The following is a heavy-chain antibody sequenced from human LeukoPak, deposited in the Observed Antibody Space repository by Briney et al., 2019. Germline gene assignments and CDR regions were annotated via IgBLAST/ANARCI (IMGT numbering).Heavy chain of an antibody. CDR3: ARDFEGCSGGSCGGAFDI. Sequence: SETLSLTCTVSGGSISSYYWSWIWQPAGKGLEWIGRIYTSGSTNYNPSLKSRVTMSVDTSKNQFSLKLSSVTAADTAVYYCARDFEGCSGGSCGGAFDIWGQGTMVTVSS. V-gene: IGHV4-4*07. CDR2: IYTSGST. J-gene: IGHJ3*02. CDR1: GGSISSYY. D-gene: IGHD2-15*01.